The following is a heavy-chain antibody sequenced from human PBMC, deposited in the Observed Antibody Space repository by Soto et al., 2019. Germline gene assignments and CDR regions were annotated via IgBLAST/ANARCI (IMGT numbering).Heavy chain of an antibody. J-gene: IGHJ3*02. V-gene: IGHV4-31*03. CDR3: ARVGISSSDAFDI. Sequence: TLSLTGSVSGGSISSGGYYWSWIRQLPGKDLEWIGYIYHSGNTYYNSSLKSRLTISVDTSKNQFSLKLTSVTAADTAVYYCARVGISSSDAFDIWGQGTMVTVSS. D-gene: IGHD6-6*01. CDR1: GGSISSGGYY. CDR2: IYHSGNT.